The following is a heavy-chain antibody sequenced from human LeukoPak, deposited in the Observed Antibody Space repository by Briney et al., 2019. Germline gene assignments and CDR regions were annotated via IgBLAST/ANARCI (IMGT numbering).Heavy chain of an antibody. CDR3: ARDNIVVVPAAQRAYYYMDV. D-gene: IGHD2-2*01. CDR1: GGSFGGYY. J-gene: IGHJ6*03. V-gene: IGHV4-34*01. CDR2: INHSGST. Sequence: SETLSLTCAVYGGSFGGYYWSWIRQPPGKGLEWIGEINHSGSTNYNPSLKSRVTISVDTSKNQFSLKLSSVTAADTAVYYCARDNIVVVPAAQRAYYYMDVWGKGTTVTVSS.